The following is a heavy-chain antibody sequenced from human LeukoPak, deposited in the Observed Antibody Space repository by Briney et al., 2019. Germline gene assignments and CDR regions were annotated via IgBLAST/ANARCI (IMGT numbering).Heavy chain of an antibody. D-gene: IGHD4-23*01. J-gene: IGHJ4*02. CDR2: IYYSGST. CDR3: ARLHYGGNLDY. CDR1: GGSISSYY. V-gene: IGHV4-59*08. Sequence: SETLSLTCTVSGGSISSYYWSWIRQPPGKGLEWIGYIYYSGSTNYNPSLKSRVTISVDTSKNQFSLKLSSVTAADTAVYYCARLHYGGNLDYWGQGPLVTVSS.